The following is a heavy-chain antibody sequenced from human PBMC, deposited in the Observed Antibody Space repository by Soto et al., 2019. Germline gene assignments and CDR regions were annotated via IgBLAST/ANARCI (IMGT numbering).Heavy chain of an antibody. Sequence: GGSLRLSCAASGFTFSSYAMHWVRQAPGKGLEWVAVISYDGSNKYYADSVKGRFTISRDNSKNTLYLQMNSLRAEDTAVYYCARDYRITIFGVVTNWFDPWGQGTLVTVSS. CDR1: GFTFSSYA. D-gene: IGHD3-3*01. CDR2: ISYDGSNK. J-gene: IGHJ5*02. V-gene: IGHV3-30-3*01. CDR3: ARDYRITIFGVVTNWFDP.